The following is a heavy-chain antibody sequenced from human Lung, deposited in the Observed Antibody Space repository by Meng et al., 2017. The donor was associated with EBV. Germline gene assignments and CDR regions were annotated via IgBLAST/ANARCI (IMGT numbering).Heavy chain of an antibody. V-gene: IGHV1-69*01. CDR1: GGTFKTYT. J-gene: IGHJ4*02. CDR3: ARDGTRYGDYLES. D-gene: IGHD4-17*01. Sequence: QGQLVQSGVEVKKPGSSVKVSCKVSGGTFKTYTISWVRQAPGQGLEWMGGVIPIFDSTNYAQKFQGRVTITADESTSTAYMELSSLRSEDTAVYYCARDGTRYGDYLESWGQGTLVTVSS. CDR2: VIPIFDST.